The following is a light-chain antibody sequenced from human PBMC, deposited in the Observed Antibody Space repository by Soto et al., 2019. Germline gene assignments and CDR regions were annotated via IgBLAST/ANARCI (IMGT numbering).Light chain of an antibody. CDR1: SSDIGGYNY. CDR2: EVS. V-gene: IGLV2-14*01. Sequence: QSALTQPASVSGSPGQSITISCTGTSSDIGGYNYVSWYQQHPGKAPKLMIYEVSNRPSGVSDRFSGSRSGNTASLTISGLQAEDESDYYCISYTNSSTWVFGGGTKVTVL. CDR3: ISYTNSSTWV. J-gene: IGLJ3*02.